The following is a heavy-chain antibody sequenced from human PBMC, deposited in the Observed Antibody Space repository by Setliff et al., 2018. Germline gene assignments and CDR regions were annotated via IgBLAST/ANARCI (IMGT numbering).Heavy chain of an antibody. CDR1: GFSRRSSGMA. V-gene: IGHV2-5*02. Sequence: SGPTLVNPTQTLTLTCSFSGFSRRSSGMAVGWIRQPPGKALEWLALIYWDDVKRYSPFLKNRLTITQDTSKNQVVLTLTNMDPVDTATYYCAHRGGYGADSLYFFDVWGQGTLVTVSS. J-gene: IGHJ4*02. CDR3: AHRGGYGADSLYFFDV. CDR2: IYWDDVK. D-gene: IGHD3-10*01.